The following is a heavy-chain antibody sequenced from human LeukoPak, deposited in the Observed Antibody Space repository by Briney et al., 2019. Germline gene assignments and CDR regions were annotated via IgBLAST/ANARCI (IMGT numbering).Heavy chain of an antibody. CDR2: IYPGDSDT. CDR3: ARQGSIAVAKTWFDP. J-gene: IGHJ5*02. D-gene: IGHD6-19*01. V-gene: IGHV5-51*01. CDR1: GYSFTSYW. Sequence: GESLKISCKGSGYSFTSYWIGWVRQMPGKGLEWMGIIYPGDSDTRYSPSLQGQVTISADKSISTAYLQWSSLKASDTAMYYCARQGSIAVAKTWFDPWGQGTLVTVSS.